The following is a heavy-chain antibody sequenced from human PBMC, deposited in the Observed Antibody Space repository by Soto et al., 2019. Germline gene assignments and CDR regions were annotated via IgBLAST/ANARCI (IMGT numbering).Heavy chain of an antibody. J-gene: IGHJ3*02. Sequence: ASVKVSCKASGGTFSSYAISWVRQAPGQGLEWMGWINPNSGGTNYAQKFQGWVTMTRDTSISTAYMELSRLRSDDTAVYYCARAFSSGWPFDIWGQGTMVTVSS. V-gene: IGHV1-2*04. CDR3: ARAFSSGWPFDI. CDR1: GGTFSSYA. D-gene: IGHD6-19*01. CDR2: INPNSGGT.